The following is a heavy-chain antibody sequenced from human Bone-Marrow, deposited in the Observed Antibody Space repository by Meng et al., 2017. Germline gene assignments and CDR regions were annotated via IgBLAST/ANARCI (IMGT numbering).Heavy chain of an antibody. CDR3: ARDRYYYDSSGYYSWFDP. CDR2: IYYSGST. CDR1: SGPITSGGYY. D-gene: IGHD3-22*01. J-gene: IGHJ5*02. V-gene: IGHV4-30-4*01. Sequence: QLQLQEAGPGLVKPSETLSLTCTVSSGPITSGGYYWSWIRQPPGKGLEWIGYIYYSGSTYYNPSLKSRVTISVDTSKNQFSLKLSSVTAADTAVYYCARDRYYYDSSGYYSWFDPWGQGTLVTVSS.